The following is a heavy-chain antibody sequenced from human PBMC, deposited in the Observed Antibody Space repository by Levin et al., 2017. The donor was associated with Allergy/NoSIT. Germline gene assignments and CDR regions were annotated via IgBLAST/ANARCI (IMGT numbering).Heavy chain of an antibody. CDR1: GGSVGTGDFY. Sequence: ASETLSLTCSVSGGSVGTGDFYWTWFRQPPGKGLEWIGYFYYSGSTLYNSSLKSRVSIELDTSNNQFSLNLHSVTAADTAVYYCARGLLQSAGFFDYWGQGTLVSVSS. D-gene: IGHD5-24*01. CDR2: FYYSGST. J-gene: IGHJ4*02. CDR3: ARGLLQSAGFFDY. V-gene: IGHV4-30-4*01.